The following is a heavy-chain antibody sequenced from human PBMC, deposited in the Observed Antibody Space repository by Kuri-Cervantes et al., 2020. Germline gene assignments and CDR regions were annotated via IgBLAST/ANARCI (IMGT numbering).Heavy chain of an antibody. J-gene: IGHJ4*02. CDR1: GFTFSSYG. CDR3: AKEQWPGDWNDAGRGGADY. Sequence: GESLKISCEASGFTFSSYGMHWVRQAPGKGLEWVAIIWFDGRNKYYRDSVKGRFTISRDNSKNTLYLQMNSLRAEDTAVYYCAKEQWPGDWNDAGRGGADYWGQGTLVTVSS. CDR2: IWFDGRNK. V-gene: IGHV3-33*06. D-gene: IGHD1-1*01.